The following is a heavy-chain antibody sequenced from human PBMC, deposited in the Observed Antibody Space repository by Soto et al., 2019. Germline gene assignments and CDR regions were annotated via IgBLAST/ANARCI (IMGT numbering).Heavy chain of an antibody. J-gene: IGHJ4*02. Sequence: QVQLVQSGAEVKKPGASVKVSCKASGYTFTSYGISWVRQAPGQGLEWMGWISAYNGNTNYAQKLQGRVTMTTDTTTRTAYMALRSLRSDDTAVYYCARGAYSSGWYEDGFDYWGQGTLVTVSS. V-gene: IGHV1-18*01. CDR3: ARGAYSSGWYEDGFDY. D-gene: IGHD6-19*01. CDR2: ISAYNGNT. CDR1: GYTFTSYG.